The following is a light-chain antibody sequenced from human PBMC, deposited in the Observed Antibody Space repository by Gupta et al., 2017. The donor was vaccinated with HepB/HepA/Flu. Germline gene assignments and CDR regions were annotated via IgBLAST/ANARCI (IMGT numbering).Light chain of an antibody. CDR2: QDS. J-gene: IGLJ2*01. Sequence: SYELTQPPSVSVSPGQTASITCSGDKLGDKYACWYQQKPGQSPVLVIYQDSKGPSGIPERFSGSNPGNTATLTISGTQAMDEADYYCQAWDSSTVVFGGGTKLTVL. V-gene: IGLV3-1*01. CDR1: KLGDKY. CDR3: QAWDSSTVV.